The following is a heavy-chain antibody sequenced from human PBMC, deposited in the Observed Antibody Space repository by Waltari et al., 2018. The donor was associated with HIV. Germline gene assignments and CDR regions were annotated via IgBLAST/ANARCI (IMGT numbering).Heavy chain of an antibody. CDR1: GFTFSSYW. D-gene: IGHD3-3*01. CDR2: RKQDGREK. J-gene: IGHJ6*02. CDR3: ARADYDFWSGSVYYYYGMDV. Sequence: EVQLVESGGGLVQPGGSLRLSCAASGFTFSSYWMSWVRQAPGKGVEGVANRKQDGREKYYVDSVKGRFTISRDNAKNSLYLQMNSLRAEDTAVYYCARADYDFWSGSVYYYYGMDVWGQGTTVTVSS. V-gene: IGHV3-7*01.